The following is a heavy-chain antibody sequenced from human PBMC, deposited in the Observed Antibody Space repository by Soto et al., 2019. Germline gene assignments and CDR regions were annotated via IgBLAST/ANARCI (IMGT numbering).Heavy chain of an antibody. D-gene: IGHD6-13*01. CDR3: SWGPYQYFDL. V-gene: IGHV3-15*07. Sequence: GGSLRLSCTASDFTFTNVWLNWIRQAPGKGLEWVARIKSKTDGGTTDYAAPVKGRFIISRDDSKNTLFLQMNNLKTEDTAVYYVSWGPYQYFDLWGRGTLVTVSS. J-gene: IGHJ2*01. CDR2: IKSKTDGGTT. CDR1: DFTFTNVW.